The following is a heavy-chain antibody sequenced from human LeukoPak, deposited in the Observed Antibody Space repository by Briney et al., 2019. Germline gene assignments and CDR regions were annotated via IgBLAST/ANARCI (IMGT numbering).Heavy chain of an antibody. CDR2: VSAYDGST. J-gene: IGHJ6*02. Sequence: ASVKVSCKAFGYSFTSYGFTWVRRAPGQGLEWMGWVSAYDGSTNYAQKIRGRVTMTTDTSKNAIYMELRSLRFDDAAVYYCARGRRDGMDVWGQGTTVTVSS. CDR3: ARGRRDGMDV. V-gene: IGHV1-18*01. CDR1: GYSFTSYG.